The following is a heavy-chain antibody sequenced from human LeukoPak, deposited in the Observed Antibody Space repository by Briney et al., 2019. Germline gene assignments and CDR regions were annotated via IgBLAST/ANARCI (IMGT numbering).Heavy chain of an antibody. CDR1: GASVTSGGFY. CDR2: VYYTGST. D-gene: IGHD3-10*01. V-gene: IGHV4-39*01. Sequence: SETLSLTCTVSGASVTSGGFYWGWLRQSPGKGLQWIATVYYTGSTYYNPSLKSRVTISIDTSKNQFSLNLRSLIAADTAVYYCARHSGSGSLSRPFDPWGRGTLVTVSS. J-gene: IGHJ5*02. CDR3: ARHSGSGSLSRPFDP.